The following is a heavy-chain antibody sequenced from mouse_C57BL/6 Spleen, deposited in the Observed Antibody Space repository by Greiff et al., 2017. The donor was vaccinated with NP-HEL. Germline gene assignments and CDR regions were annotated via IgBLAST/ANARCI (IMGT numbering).Heavy chain of an antibody. CDR2: ISDGGSYT. Sequence: EVQLVESGGGLVKPGGSLKLSCAASGFTFSSYAMSWVRQTPEKRLEWVATISDGGSYTYYPDNVKGRFTISRDNAKNNLYLQMSHLKSEDTAMYYCARDTTVVGDYFDYWGQGTTLTVSS. V-gene: IGHV5-4*01. D-gene: IGHD1-1*01. J-gene: IGHJ2*01. CDR3: ARDTTVVGDYFDY. CDR1: GFTFSSYA.